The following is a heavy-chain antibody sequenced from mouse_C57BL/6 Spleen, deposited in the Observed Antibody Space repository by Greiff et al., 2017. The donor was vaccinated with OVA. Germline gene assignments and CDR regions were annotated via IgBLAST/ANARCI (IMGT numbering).Heavy chain of an antibody. CDR3: ARVGNYDYDDAMDY. J-gene: IGHJ4*01. V-gene: IGHV1-50*01. Sequence: QVQLQQPGAELVKPGASVKLSCKASGYTFTSYWMQWVKQRPGQGLEWIGEIDPSDSYTNYNQKFKGKATLTVDTSSSTAYMQLSSLTSEDSAVYYCARVGNYDYDDAMDYWGQGTSVTVSS. CDR1: GYTFTSYW. CDR2: IDPSDSYT. D-gene: IGHD2-4*01.